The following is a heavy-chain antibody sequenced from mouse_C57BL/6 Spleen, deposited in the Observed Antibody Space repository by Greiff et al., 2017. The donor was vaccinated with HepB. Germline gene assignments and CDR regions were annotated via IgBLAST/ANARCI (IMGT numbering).Heavy chain of an antibody. Sequence: VQLQQSGPELVKPGASVKISCKASGYTFTDYYMNWVKQSHGKSLEWIGDINPNNGGTSYNQKFKGKATLTVDKSSSTAYMELRSLTSEDSAVYYCAPDGYYDAMDYWGQGTSVTVSS. D-gene: IGHD2-3*01. J-gene: IGHJ4*01. CDR1: GYTFTDYY. CDR2: INPNNGGT. V-gene: IGHV1-26*01. CDR3: APDGYYDAMDY.